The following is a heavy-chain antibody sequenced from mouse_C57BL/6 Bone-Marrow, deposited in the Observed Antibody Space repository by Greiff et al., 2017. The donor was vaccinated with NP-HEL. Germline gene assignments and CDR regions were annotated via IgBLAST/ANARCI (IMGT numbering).Heavy chain of an antibody. CDR1: GYTFTSYW. Sequence: VQLQQPGAELVKPGASVKLSCKASGYTFTSYWMHWVKQRPGQGLEWIGMIHPNSGSTNYNEKFKSKATLTVDKSSSTAYMQLSSLTSEDSAVYYWARRYGSSYRYWYCEVGGTGTTVTVAS. V-gene: IGHV1-64*01. CDR2: IHPNSGST. D-gene: IGHD1-1*01. J-gene: IGHJ1*03. CDR3: ARRYGSSYRYWYCEV.